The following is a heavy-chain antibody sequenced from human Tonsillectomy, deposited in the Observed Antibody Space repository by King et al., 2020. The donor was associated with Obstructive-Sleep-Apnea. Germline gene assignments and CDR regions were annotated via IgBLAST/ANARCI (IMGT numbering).Heavy chain of an antibody. CDR1: DDSISPYY. CDR3: ARHGSGTYYYFDY. D-gene: IGHD3-10*01. CDR2: MYDSGSR. V-gene: IGHV4-59*08. J-gene: IGHJ4*02. Sequence: VQLQESGPGLVKPSETLSLTCTVSDDSISPYYWSWIRPPPVKGLEWIGYMYDSGSRNYNPSLKSRVTISIETSKNQLSLKMRSVTAADTAVYYCARHGSGTYYYFDYWGQGALVTVSS.